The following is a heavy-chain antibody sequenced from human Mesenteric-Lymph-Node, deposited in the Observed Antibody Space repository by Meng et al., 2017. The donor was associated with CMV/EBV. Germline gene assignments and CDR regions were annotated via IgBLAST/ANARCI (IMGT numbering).Heavy chain of an antibody. CDR1: WACSGYY. CDR3: ARDRQDYVWGSYRSIGDY. J-gene: IGHJ4*02. D-gene: IGHD3-16*02. CDR2: INHSGST. V-gene: IGHV4-34*01. Sequence: WACSGYYWSWIRQPPGKGLEWIGEINHSGSTNYNPSLKSRVTISVDTSKNQFSLKLSSVTAADTAVYYCARDRQDYVWGSYRSIGDYWGQGTLVTVSS.